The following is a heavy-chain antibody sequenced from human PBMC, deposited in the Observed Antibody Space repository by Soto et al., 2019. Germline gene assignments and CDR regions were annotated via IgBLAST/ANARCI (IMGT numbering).Heavy chain of an antibody. J-gene: IGHJ6*03. CDR2: IYYSGST. CDR3: ARDFGLRPPWYYYMDV. Sequence: PSETLSLTCPVSGGSISSGGYYWSWIRQHPGKGLEWIGYIYYSGSTYYNPSLKSRVTISVDTSKNQFSLKLSSVTAADTAVYYCARDFGLRPPWYYYMDVWGKGTTVTVSS. V-gene: IGHV4-31*03. D-gene: IGHD3-10*01. CDR1: GGSISSGGYY.